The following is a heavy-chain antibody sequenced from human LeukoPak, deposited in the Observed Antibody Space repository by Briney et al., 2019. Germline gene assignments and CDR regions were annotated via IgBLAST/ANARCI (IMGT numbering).Heavy chain of an antibody. J-gene: IGHJ4*02. CDR1: GCTFSNHD. CDR2: IGVAGDT. D-gene: IGHD6-13*01. CDR3: PRSPAAGTIDLDY. Sequence: GGSLRLSWAASGCTFSNHDMHWVRLATGKGLEWVSGIGVAGDTFYPDSVKGRFTISRENAKNSLYLQMHSLRAGDTAVYYCPRSPAAGTIDLDYWGKGPLVTVPS. V-gene: IGHV3-13*01.